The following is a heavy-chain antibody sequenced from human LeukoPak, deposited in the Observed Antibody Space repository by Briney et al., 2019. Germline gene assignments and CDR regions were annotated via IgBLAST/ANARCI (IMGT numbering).Heavy chain of an antibody. D-gene: IGHD4-17*01. V-gene: IGHV3-30*18. Sequence: GRSLRLSCAASGFTFSSYGMHWVRQAPGKGLEWVAVISYDGSNKYYADSVKGRFTISRDNSENTLYLQMNSLRAEDTAVYYCAKDSATVTTVLDYWGQGTLVTVSS. J-gene: IGHJ4*02. CDR3: AKDSATVTTVLDY. CDR1: GFTFSSYG. CDR2: ISYDGSNK.